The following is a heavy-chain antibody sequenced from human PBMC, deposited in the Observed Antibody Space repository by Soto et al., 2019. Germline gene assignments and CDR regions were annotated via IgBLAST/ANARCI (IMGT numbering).Heavy chain of an antibody. V-gene: IGHV3-30-3*01. J-gene: IGHJ4*02. Sequence: PGGSLRLSCAASGFTFSSYAMHWVRQAPGKGLEWVAVISYDGSNKYYADSVKGRFTISRDNSKNTLYLQMNSLRAEDTAVYYCAREYYDFWSGYYGPVFHYWGQGTLVTVSS. CDR1: GFTFSSYA. CDR3: AREYYDFWSGYYGPVFHY. D-gene: IGHD3-3*01. CDR2: ISYDGSNK.